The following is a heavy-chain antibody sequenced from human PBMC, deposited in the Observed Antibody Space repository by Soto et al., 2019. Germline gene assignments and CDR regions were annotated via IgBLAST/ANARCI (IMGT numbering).Heavy chain of an antibody. CDR1: GGSFSGYY. CDR3: ARGPRIPPGLYYYYYYGMDV. J-gene: IGHJ6*02. CDR2: INHSGST. Sequence: PSETLSLTCAVYGGSFSGYYWSWIRQPPGKGLEWIGEINHSGSTNYNPSLKSRVTISVDTSKNQFSLKLSSVTAADTAVYYCARGPRIPPGLYYYYYYGMDVWGQGTTVTVSS. D-gene: IGHD2-21*01. V-gene: IGHV4-34*01.